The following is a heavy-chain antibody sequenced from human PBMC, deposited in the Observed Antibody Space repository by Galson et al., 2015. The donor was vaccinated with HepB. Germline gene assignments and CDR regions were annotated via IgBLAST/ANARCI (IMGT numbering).Heavy chain of an antibody. CDR2: ISANSGNT. J-gene: IGHJ4*02. Sequence: SVKVSCKASGYTFTTNGISWVRQAPGQGLEWMRWISANSGNTKYAQNFQERVTLTRDTSTSTVYLELRNLRSDDTAAYYCARDRDYRFDYWGQGTLVTVSS. D-gene: IGHD4/OR15-4a*01. V-gene: IGHV1-18*04. CDR3: ARDRDYRFDY. CDR1: GYTFTTNG.